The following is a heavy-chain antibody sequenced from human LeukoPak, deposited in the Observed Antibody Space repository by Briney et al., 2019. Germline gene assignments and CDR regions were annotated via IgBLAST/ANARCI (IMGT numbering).Heavy chain of an antibody. D-gene: IGHD6-13*01. Sequence: GGSLRLSCAASGFTFSSYGMHWVRQAPGKGLEGVACIRYDGSNKYYADSVKGRFTISRDNSKNTLYLQMNSLRAEDTAVYYCAKDQGSWARTTNYFDYWGQGTLVTVSS. V-gene: IGHV3-30*02. J-gene: IGHJ4*02. CDR1: GFTFSSYG. CDR2: IRYDGSNK. CDR3: AKDQGSWARTTNYFDY.